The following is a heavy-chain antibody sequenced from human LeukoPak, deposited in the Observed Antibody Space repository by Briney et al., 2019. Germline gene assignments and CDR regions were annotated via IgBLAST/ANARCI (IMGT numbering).Heavy chain of an antibody. CDR1: GVSLSSHG. V-gene: IGHV3-33*01. D-gene: IGHD1-1*01. J-gene: IGHJ4*02. Sequence: PGRSLRLSCVVSGVSLSSHGIHWVRQASGKGLEWVAFIWSDGSSEYYADSVKGRFTVSRDNSKNTVYLQINGLRVEDTAVYHCARDRGNDFLDYWGQGTLVTVSS. CDR3: ARDRGNDFLDY. CDR2: IWSDGSSE.